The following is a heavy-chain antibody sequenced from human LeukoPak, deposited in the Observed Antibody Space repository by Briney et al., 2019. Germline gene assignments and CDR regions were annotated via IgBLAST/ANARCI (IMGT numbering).Heavy chain of an antibody. D-gene: IGHD1-7*01. V-gene: IGHV3-15*04. J-gene: IGHJ6*02. CDR1: GFTFSSYA. CDR2: TVSEIDGGTT. CDR3: TTDEDWNYARKDV. Sequence: GGSLRLSCAASGFTFSSYAMSWVRQAPGKGLEWVGQTVSEIDGGTTDYAAPVKGRFTISRDDSKSTLYLQMNSLKIEDTAVYYCTTDEDWNYARKDVWGQGATVIVSS.